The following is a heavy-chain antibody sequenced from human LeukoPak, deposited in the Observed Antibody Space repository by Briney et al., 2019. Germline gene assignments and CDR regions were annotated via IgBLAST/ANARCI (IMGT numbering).Heavy chain of an antibody. V-gene: IGHV1-2*02. CDR2: INPNSGGT. Sequence: ASVKVSCKASGYTFTVYYVHWVRQAPGQGLEWMGWINPNSGGTNYAQKFQGRVTMTRDTSISTAYMELSSLRSEDTAVYYCAAAYRYFYDRGGYFDYWGQGTLVTVSS. J-gene: IGHJ4*02. D-gene: IGHD3-22*01. CDR1: GYTFTVYY. CDR3: AAAYRYFYDRGGYFDY.